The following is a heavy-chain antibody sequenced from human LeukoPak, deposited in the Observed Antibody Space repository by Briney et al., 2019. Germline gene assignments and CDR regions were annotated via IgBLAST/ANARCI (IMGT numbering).Heavy chain of an antibody. Sequence: PSETLSLTCTVSGGSLSSFYWSWIRQRPGKGLEWIGYIYYSGSTNYNPSLESRVTISVDTSKNQFSLKLSSVTAADTAVYYCARTILEYYYDSNGRYYFDYWGQGTLVTVSS. CDR2: IYYSGST. CDR1: GGSLSSFY. V-gene: IGHV4-59*01. D-gene: IGHD3-22*01. J-gene: IGHJ4*02. CDR3: ARTILEYYYDSNGRYYFDY.